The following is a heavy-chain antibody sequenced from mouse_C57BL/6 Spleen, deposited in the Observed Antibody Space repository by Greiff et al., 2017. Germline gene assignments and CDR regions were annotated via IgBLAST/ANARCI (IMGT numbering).Heavy chain of an antibody. Sequence: QVQLQQPGAELVKPGASVKLSCKASGYTFTSYWMQWVKQRPGPGLEWIGEIDPSDSYTSYNQKFKGKATLTVDTSSSTAYMQLSCLTSEDSAVYYCVEGDRYYWGQGTTLTVSS. CDR3: VEGDRYY. D-gene: IGHD3-3*01. CDR1: GYTFTSYW. V-gene: IGHV1-50*01. CDR2: IDPSDSYT. J-gene: IGHJ2*01.